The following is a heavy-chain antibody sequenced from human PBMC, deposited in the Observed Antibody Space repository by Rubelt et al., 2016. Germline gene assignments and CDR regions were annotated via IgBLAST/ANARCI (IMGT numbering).Heavy chain of an antibody. CDR2: INHSGST. J-gene: IGHJ5*02. CDR3: ARGGRYYGSGSYQRHNWFDP. Sequence: QVQLQQWGAGLLKPSETLSLTCAVYGGSFSGYYWSWIRQPPGKGLEWIGEINHSGSTNYNPSLKSRVTISLDTSKNQFSLKLSCVTAWDTAVYYCARGGRYYGSGSYQRHNWFDPWGQGTLVTVSS. CDR1: GGSFSGYY. V-gene: IGHV4-34*01. D-gene: IGHD3-10*01.